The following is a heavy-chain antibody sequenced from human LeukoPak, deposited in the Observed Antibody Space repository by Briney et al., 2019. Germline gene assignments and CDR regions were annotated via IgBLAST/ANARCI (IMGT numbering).Heavy chain of an antibody. D-gene: IGHD1-26*01. J-gene: IGHJ4*02. V-gene: IGHV1-69*01. CDR2: IIPIFGTA. CDR3: ARESPPVGAHLY. Sequence: SVKVSCKASGGTFSSYAISWVRQAPGQGLEWMGGIIPIFGTANYAQKFQGRVTITADESTSTAYMELSSLRSEDTAVYYCARESPPVGAHLYWGQGTLVTVSS. CDR1: GGTFSSYA.